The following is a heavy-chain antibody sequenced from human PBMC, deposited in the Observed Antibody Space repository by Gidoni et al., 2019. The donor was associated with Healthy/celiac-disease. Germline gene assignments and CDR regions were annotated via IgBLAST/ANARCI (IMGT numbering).Heavy chain of an antibody. CDR2: INPSGGST. CDR1: GYTFTSYY. D-gene: IGHD3-22*01. V-gene: IGHV1-46*01. J-gene: IGHJ4*02. CDR3: ASLDYYDSSEG. Sequence: QVQLVQSGAVVKKPGSSVQVSCKASGYTFTSYYMHCVRQAPGQGLEWMGIINPSGGSTSYAQKFQGRVTMTRDTSTSTVYMELSSLRSEDTAVYYCASLDYYDSSEGWGQGTLVTVSS.